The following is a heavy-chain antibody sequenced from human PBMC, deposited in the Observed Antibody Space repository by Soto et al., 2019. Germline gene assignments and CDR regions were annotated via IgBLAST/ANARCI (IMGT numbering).Heavy chain of an antibody. J-gene: IGHJ4*02. Sequence: GGSLRLSCAASGFTFSSYGMHWVRQAPGKGLEWVAVIWYDGSNKYYADSVKGRFTISRDNSKNTLYLQMNSLRAEDTAVYYCARDITIFGVVTAFDYWGQGTLVTVSS. CDR1: GFTFSSYG. CDR3: ARDITIFGVVTAFDY. CDR2: IWYDGSNK. D-gene: IGHD3-3*01. V-gene: IGHV3-33*01.